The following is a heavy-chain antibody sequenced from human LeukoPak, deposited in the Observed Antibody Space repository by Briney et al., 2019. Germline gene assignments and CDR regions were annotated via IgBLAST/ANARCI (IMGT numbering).Heavy chain of an antibody. CDR1: GFTFSHYG. J-gene: IGHJ5*02. CDR3: ARDVGGVAADNTVGCFDP. CDR2: IWYDGSNK. D-gene: IGHD6-13*01. Sequence: GGSLRLSCAASGFTFSHYGMHWVRQAPGKGLEWVAVIWYDGSNKYYADSVKGRFTISRDNSKDTLYLQMNSLRAEDTAVYFCARDVGGVAADNTVGCFDPWGQGTLVIVSS. V-gene: IGHV3-33*01.